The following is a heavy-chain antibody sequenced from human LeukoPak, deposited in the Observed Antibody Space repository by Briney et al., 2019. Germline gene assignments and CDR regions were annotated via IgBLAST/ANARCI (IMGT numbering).Heavy chain of an antibody. Sequence: SGPTLVKPTQTLTLTFTFSGFSLSTNGVGVAWIRQSPGKGLVWLALLNWDDDKVYRPSLKTRLTITKGASSSQVVLTMTNMDPMETGTYYCAHRDYYGSGSYLLYWGQGTLVTVSS. CDR1: GFSLSTNGVG. D-gene: IGHD3-10*01. CDR2: LNWDDDK. J-gene: IGHJ4*02. V-gene: IGHV2-5*02. CDR3: AHRDYYGSGSYLLY.